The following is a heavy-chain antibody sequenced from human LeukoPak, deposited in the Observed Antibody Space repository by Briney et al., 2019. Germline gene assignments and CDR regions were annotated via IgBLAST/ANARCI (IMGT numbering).Heavy chain of an antibody. CDR3: ARGRDGYNYPLVDY. CDR1: GGSFSGYY. D-gene: IGHD5-12*01. Sequence: SETLSLTCAVYGGSFSGYYWSWIRQPPGKGLEWIGEINHSGSTNYNPSLKSRVTISVDTSKNQFSLKLSSVTAADTAVYYCARGRDGYNYPLVDYWGQGTLVTVSS. CDR2: INHSGST. V-gene: IGHV4-34*01. J-gene: IGHJ4*02.